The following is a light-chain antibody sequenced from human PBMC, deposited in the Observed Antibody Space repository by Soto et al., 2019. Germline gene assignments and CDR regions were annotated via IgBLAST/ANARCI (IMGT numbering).Light chain of an antibody. Sequence: QSVLTQPPSVSGAPGQRVTISCTGSSSNIGAGYHVHWYQHLPGTAPKLLIYGNINRPSGVPDRFSGSESDTSASLAITGLQAEDEADYYCQSYDSSLSSYVFGTGTKVTVL. CDR3: QSYDSSLSSYV. CDR1: SSNIGAGYH. J-gene: IGLJ1*01. V-gene: IGLV1-40*01. CDR2: GNI.